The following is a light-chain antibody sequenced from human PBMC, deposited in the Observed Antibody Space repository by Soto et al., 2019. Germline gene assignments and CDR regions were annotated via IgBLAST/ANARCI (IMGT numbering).Light chain of an antibody. Sequence: EIVLTQSPVTLSLSPGERATLSCRASQSVGTYLGWYQQKPGQAPRLLIYDASNRATGIPARFSGSGSGTDFTLSITSREPEDFAVYYCQQRSNWPPYTFGQGTKLEIK. CDR3: QQRSNWPPYT. CDR1: QSVGTY. CDR2: DAS. V-gene: IGKV3-11*01. J-gene: IGKJ2*01.